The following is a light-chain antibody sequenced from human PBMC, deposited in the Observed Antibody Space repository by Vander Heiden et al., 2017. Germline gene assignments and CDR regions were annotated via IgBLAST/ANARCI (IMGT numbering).Light chain of an antibody. CDR2: DAS. CDR1: QSVSNY. J-gene: IGKJ4*01. V-gene: IGKV3-11*01. Sequence: NVLTPSPATLSLSPRGSATLPCTASQSVSNYLAWYQQKPGQSPRLLIYDASNRATGIPARFSGSGSGTDFTLTISSLEPEDFAIYYCQQCRDWPLTFGGGTKVEIK. CDR3: QQCRDWPLT.